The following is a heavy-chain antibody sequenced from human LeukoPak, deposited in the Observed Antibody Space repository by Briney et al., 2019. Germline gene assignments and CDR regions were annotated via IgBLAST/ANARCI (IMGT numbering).Heavy chain of an antibody. CDR1: GFTVRSNY. Sequence: PGGSLRLSCAASGFTVRSNYMSWVRQAPGKGLDWVSMIYSGGSTNYADSVKGRFTISRDSSKNTLYLQMNSLRAEDTAVYYCVTRLAWGQGTLVTVSS. D-gene: IGHD3-16*01. J-gene: IGHJ5*02. CDR2: IYSGGST. V-gene: IGHV3-53*01. CDR3: VTRLA.